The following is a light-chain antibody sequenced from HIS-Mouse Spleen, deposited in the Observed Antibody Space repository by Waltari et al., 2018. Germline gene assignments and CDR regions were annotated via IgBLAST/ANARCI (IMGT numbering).Light chain of an antibody. CDR2: EVS. CDR3: SSYTSSSTLWV. CDR1: SSDVGGYNY. J-gene: IGLJ3*02. V-gene: IGLV2-14*01. Sequence: QSALTQPASVSGSPGQSVTISCHGTSSDVGGYNYVPWYQQHPGKAPKLMIYEVSNRPSGVSNRFYGSKSGNTASLTISGLQAEDEADYYCSSYTSSSTLWVFGGGTKLTVL.